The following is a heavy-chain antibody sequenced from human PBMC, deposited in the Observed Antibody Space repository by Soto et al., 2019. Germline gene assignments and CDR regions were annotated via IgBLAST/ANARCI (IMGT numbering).Heavy chain of an antibody. D-gene: IGHD2-2*01. V-gene: IGHV3-23*01. CDR2: ISGSGGST. CDR1: GFTFSSYA. J-gene: IGHJ4*02. CDR3: AKDVYCSSTSCYAAPPYYFDY. Sequence: PGGSLRLSCAASGFTFSSYAMSWVRQAPGKGLEWVSAISGSGGSTYYADSVKGRFTISRDNSKNTLYLQMNSLRAEDTAVYYCAKDVYCSSTSCYAAPPYYFDYWGQGTLVTVSS.